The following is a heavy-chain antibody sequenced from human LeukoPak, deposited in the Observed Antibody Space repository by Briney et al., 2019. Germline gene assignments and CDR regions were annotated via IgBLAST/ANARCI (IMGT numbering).Heavy chain of an antibody. CDR3: ARAPVVTEYYFDY. CDR2: IYYSGST. CDR1: GGSISSYY. V-gene: IGHV4-59*01. D-gene: IGHD4-23*01. J-gene: IGHJ4*02. Sequence: SETLSLTCTVSGGSISSYYWSWIRQPPGKGLEWIGYIYYSGSTNYNPFLKSRVTISVDTSKNQFSLKLSSVTAADTAVYYCARAPVVTEYYFDYWGQGALVTVSS.